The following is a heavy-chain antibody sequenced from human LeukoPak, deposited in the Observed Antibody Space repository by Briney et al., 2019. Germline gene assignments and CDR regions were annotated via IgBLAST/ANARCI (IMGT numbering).Heavy chain of an antibody. V-gene: IGHV3-7*03. CDR2: IKQDGSEK. D-gene: IGHD3-3*01. J-gene: IGHJ1*01. Sequence: HPGGSLRLSCAASGFTFSSYWMSWVRQAPGKGLEWVANIKQDGSEKYYVDSVKGRFTISRDNAKMSLYLQMNSLKTEDTAVYYCAKHIYGVVSIQQWGQGTLVTVSS. CDR1: GFTFSSYW. CDR3: AKHIYGVVSIQQ.